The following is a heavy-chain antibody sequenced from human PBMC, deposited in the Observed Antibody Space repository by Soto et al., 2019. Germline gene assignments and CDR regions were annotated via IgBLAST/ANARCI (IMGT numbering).Heavy chain of an antibody. CDR3: AKGSIAVAVYFDY. J-gene: IGHJ4*02. CDR2: ISGSGGST. D-gene: IGHD6-19*01. Sequence: EVQLLESGGGLVQPGGSLRLSCAASGFTFSSYAMSWVRQAPGTGLEWVSAISGSGGSTYYADSVKGRFTITRDNSTNTLYLQMNSLRAEDTAVYYCAKGSIAVAVYFDYWGQGTLVTVSS. CDR1: GFTFSSYA. V-gene: IGHV3-23*01.